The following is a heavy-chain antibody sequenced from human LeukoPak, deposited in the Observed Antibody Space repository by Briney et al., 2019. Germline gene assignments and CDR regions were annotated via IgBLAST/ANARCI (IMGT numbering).Heavy chain of an antibody. Sequence: SVKVSCKASGGTFSSYTISWVRQAPGQGLEWMGRIIPILGIANYAQKFQGRVTITADKSTSTAYMELSSLRSEDTAVYYCARSRNYDILTGYSYYLDYWGQGTLVTVSS. V-gene: IGHV1-69*02. D-gene: IGHD3-9*01. CDR2: IIPILGIA. J-gene: IGHJ4*02. CDR3: ARSRNYDILTGYSYYLDY. CDR1: GGTFSSYT.